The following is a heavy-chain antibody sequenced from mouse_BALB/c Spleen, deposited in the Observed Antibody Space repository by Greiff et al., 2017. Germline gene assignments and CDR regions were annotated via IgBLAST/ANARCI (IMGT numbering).Heavy chain of an antibody. V-gene: IGHV1-47*01. J-gene: IGHJ2*01. D-gene: IGHD2-1*01. CDR3: ARADGNFNAYFDY. CDR2: FHPYNDDT. Sequence: QVQLQQSGAELAKPGASVKMSCKAFGYTFTTYPIDWMKQNPGKGLEWIGNFHPYNDDTKYNEKFKGKAKLTVEKSSSTVYLQLSRLTSDDSAVYYGARADGNFNAYFDYWGQGTPVTVSS. CDR1: GYTFTTYP.